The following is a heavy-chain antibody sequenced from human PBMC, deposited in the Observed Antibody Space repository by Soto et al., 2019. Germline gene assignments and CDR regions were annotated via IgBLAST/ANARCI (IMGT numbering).Heavy chain of an antibody. CDR2: IWYDGSNK. CDR1: GFTFSSYG. Sequence: QVQLVESGGGVVQPGRSLRLSCAASGFTFSSYGMHWVRQAPGKGLEWVAVIWYDGSNKYYADSVKGRFTISRDNSKNTLYLQMNSLRAEDTAVYYCARGIVRSVWYENDYYGMDVWGQGTTVTVSS. J-gene: IGHJ6*02. D-gene: IGHD6-19*01. V-gene: IGHV3-33*01. CDR3: ARGIVRSVWYENDYYGMDV.